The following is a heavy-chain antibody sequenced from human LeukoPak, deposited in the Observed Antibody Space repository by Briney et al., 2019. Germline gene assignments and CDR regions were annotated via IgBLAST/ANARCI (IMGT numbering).Heavy chain of an antibody. J-gene: IGHJ6*02. CDR3: ARAGVRSTPSSQGVDYYYYGMDI. CDR1: RYSFTSYA. V-gene: IGHV7-4-1*02. CDR2: INTNTENP. D-gene: IGHD2-2*01. Sequence: WASVKVSCTASRYSFTSYAMNWVRQAPGQGLEWMGWINTNTENPTYAQGFTGRIVFSLDTSVSTAYLQISSLRAEDTAVYYCARAGVRSTPSSQGVDYYYYGMDIWGQGTAVTVSS.